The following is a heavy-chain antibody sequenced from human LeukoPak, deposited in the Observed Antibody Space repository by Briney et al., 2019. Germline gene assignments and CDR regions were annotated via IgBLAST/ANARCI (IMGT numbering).Heavy chain of an antibody. CDR1: GGSISSYY. D-gene: IGHD5-24*01. Sequence: SETLSLTCTVSGGSISSYYWSWIRQPPGKGLEWIGYIYYSGSTNYSPSLKSRVTISVDTSKNQFSLKLSSVTAADTAVYYCARDGDGYNSSFDYWGQGTLVTVSS. CDR2: IYYSGST. V-gene: IGHV4-59*01. J-gene: IGHJ4*02. CDR3: ARDGDGYNSSFDY.